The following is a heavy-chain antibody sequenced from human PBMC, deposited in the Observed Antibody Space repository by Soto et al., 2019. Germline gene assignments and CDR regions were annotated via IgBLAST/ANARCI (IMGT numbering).Heavy chain of an antibody. Sequence: QVQLVQSGAEVKKPGSSVKVSCKASGGTFSSYAISWVRQAPGQGLEWMGGIIPIFGTANYAQKFQGRVTITADESTSTAYMELCSLRSEDTAVYYCASQYYYDSSGYLNWFDPWGQGTLVTVSS. CDR3: ASQYYYDSSGYLNWFDP. V-gene: IGHV1-69*12. D-gene: IGHD3-22*01. J-gene: IGHJ5*02. CDR2: IIPIFGTA. CDR1: GGTFSSYA.